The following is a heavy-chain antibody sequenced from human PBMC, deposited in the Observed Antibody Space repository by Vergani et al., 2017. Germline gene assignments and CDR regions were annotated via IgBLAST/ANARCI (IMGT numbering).Heavy chain of an antibody. Sequence: QVQLVESGGGVVQPGRSLRLSCAASGFTFSSYGMHWVRQAPGKGLEWVAVISYDGSNKYYADSVKGRFTISRDKSKNTLYLQMNSLRAEDTAVYYCWAYYYDSSGYYPTYFDYWGQGTLVTVSS. CDR2: ISYDGSNK. V-gene: IGHV3-30*03. CDR3: WAYYYDSSGYYPTYFDY. J-gene: IGHJ4*02. D-gene: IGHD3-22*01. CDR1: GFTFSSYG.